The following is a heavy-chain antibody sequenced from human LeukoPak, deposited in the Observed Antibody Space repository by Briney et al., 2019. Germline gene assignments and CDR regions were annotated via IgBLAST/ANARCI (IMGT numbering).Heavy chain of an antibody. CDR3: ARMSCSSTSCYGYYYYGMDV. D-gene: IGHD2-2*01. J-gene: IGHJ6*02. Sequence: TGGSLRLSCAASGFTFSSYSMNWVRQAPGKGLEWVSSISSSSSYIYYADSVKGRFTISRDNAKNSLYLQMNSLRAEDTAVYYCARMSCSSTSCYGYYYYGMDVWGQGTTVTVSS. CDR1: GFTFSSYS. CDR2: ISSSSSYI. V-gene: IGHV3-21*01.